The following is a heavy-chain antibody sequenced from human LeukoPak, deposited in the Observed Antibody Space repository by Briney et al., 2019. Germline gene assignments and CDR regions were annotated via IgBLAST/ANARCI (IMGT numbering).Heavy chain of an antibody. V-gene: IGHV4-34*01. CDR2: INHSGST. D-gene: IGHD3-10*01. Sequence: SETLSLTCAVYGGSFSGYYWSWIRQPPGKGLEWIGEINHSGSTNYNPSLKSRVTISVHTSKNQFSLKLSSVTAADTAVYYCARERITMVRGVPLDWFDPWGQGTLVTVSS. J-gene: IGHJ5*02. CDR3: ARERITMVRGVPLDWFDP. CDR1: GGSFSGYY.